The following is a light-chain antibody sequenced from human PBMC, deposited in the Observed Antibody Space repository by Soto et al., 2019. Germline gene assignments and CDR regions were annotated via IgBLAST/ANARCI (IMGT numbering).Light chain of an antibody. CDR2: DAS. CDR3: QQYSNWPIT. J-gene: IGKJ5*01. CDR1: QSVSSY. V-gene: IGKV3-11*01. Sequence: DIALTHSPDTLSLSPGERVAISGRASQSVSSYLAWYQQKPGQAPRLLIYDASNRATGIPARFSGSGSGTDFTLTFSSLEPEDFAVYYCQQYSNWPITFGQGTRLEIK.